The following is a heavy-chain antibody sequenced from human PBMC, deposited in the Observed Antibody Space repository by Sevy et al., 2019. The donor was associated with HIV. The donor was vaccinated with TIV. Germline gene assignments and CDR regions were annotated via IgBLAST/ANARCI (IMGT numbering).Heavy chain of an antibody. CDR2: IRSKANSYAT. Sequence: GGSLRLSCAASGFTFGGSAMHWVRQASGKGLEWVGRIRSKANSYATSYAASVKGRFTISRDGSKNTAYLQMNSLKTEDTAVYYCTTGIGGYYVFDCWGQGTLVTVSS. V-gene: IGHV3-73*01. CDR3: TTGIGGYYVFDC. D-gene: IGHD3-22*01. J-gene: IGHJ4*02. CDR1: GFTFGGSA.